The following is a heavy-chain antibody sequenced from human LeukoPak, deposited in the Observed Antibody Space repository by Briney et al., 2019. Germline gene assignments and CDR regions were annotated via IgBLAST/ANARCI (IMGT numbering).Heavy chain of an antibody. CDR2: IKQDGSEK. V-gene: IGHV3-7*01. D-gene: IGHD3-10*01. J-gene: IGHJ4*02. CDR3: ARVKDSYYYGSGSHAPDY. CDR1: GFTFSSYW. Sequence: PGGSLRLSCAASGFTFSSYWMSWVRQAPGKGLEWVANIKQDGSEKYYVDSVKGRFTISRDNAKNSLYLQMNSLRAEDTAVYYCARVKDSYYYGSGSHAPDYWGQGTLVTVSS.